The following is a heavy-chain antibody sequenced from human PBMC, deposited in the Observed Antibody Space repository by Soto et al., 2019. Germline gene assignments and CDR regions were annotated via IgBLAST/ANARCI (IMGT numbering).Heavy chain of an antibody. CDR3: ARGAGITMIVVVTPGAFDI. V-gene: IGHV3-11*01. D-gene: IGHD3-22*01. CDR1: GFTFSDYY. Sequence: VGSLRLSCAASGFTFSDYYMSWIRQAPGKGLEWVSYISSSGSTIYYADSVKGRFTISRDNAKNSLYLQMNSLRAEDTAVYYCARGAGITMIVVVTPGAFDIWGQGTMVTVSS. CDR2: ISSSGSTI. J-gene: IGHJ3*02.